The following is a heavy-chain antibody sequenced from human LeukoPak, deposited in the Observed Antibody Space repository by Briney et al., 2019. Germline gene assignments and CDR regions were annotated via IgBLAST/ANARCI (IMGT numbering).Heavy chain of an antibody. D-gene: IGHD6-13*01. CDR2: ISSNSRYT. V-gene: IGHV3-21*01. Sequence: GGSLRLSCAASGFTFSSYSMNWVRQAPGKGLEWVSSISSNSRYTYYADSVKGRFTISRDNAKSSLYLQMNSLRADDTAVYYCARVAEAAAFDYWGQGTLVTVSS. CDR1: GFTFSSYS. J-gene: IGHJ4*02. CDR3: ARVAEAAAFDY.